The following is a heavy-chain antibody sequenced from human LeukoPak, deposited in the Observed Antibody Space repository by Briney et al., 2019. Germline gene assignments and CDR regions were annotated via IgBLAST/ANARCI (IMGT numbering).Heavy chain of an antibody. D-gene: IGHD1-1*01. V-gene: IGHV3-7*01. CDR2: IKQDGSEE. Sequence: GGSLRLSCGASGFKFSSYWMSWVRQTPGKGPEWLANIKQDGSEEYYGDSVKGRFTISRDNAKNLVYLQMNDLRVDDTAVYYCARDHGTGTTGLGYWGQGTLVTVSS. J-gene: IGHJ4*02. CDR3: ARDHGTGTTGLGY. CDR1: GFKFSSYW.